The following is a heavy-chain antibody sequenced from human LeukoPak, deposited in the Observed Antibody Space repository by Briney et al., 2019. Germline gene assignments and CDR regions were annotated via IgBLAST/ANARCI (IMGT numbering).Heavy chain of an antibody. CDR1: RFTFSSYG. D-gene: IGHD3-10*01. CDR3: AREGHLWFGELLPMDV. J-gene: IGHJ6*02. Sequence: PGGSLRLSCSASRFTFSSYGMHWVRQAPGKGLEYVSTIKSDGGSTYYADSVKGRFTISRDNSKNTLYLQMNSLRAEDTAVYYCAREGHLWFGELLPMDVWGQGTTVTVSS. V-gene: IGHV3-64*04. CDR2: IKSDGGST.